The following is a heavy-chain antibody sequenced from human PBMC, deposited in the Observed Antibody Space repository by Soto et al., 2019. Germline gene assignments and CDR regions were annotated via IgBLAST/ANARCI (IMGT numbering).Heavy chain of an antibody. J-gene: IGHJ3*02. CDR2: ISYDGSNK. V-gene: IGHV3-30*18. CDR3: AKDRRPGDAFDI. CDR1: GFTFSSYG. Sequence: QVQLVESGGGVVQPGRSLRLSCAASGFTFSSYGMHWVRQAPGKGLEWVAVISYDGSNKYYADSVKGRFTISRDNSKNPLDLQLIMLRAEDTAVYCFAKDRRPGDAFDIWGQGTMVSVSS. D-gene: IGHD3-10*01.